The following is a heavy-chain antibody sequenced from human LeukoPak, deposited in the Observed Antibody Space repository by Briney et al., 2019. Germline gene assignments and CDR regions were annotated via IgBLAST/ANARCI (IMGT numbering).Heavy chain of an antibody. Sequence: GGSLRLSCAASGFTVSSNYMSWVRQAPGKGLEWVSAISGSGGSTYYADSVKGRFTISRDNSKNTLYLQMNSLRAEDTAVYYCAKDGVVVPAAGIYWGQGTLVTVSS. D-gene: IGHD2-2*01. CDR1: GFTVSSNY. J-gene: IGHJ4*02. CDR3: AKDGVVVPAAGIY. CDR2: ISGSGGST. V-gene: IGHV3-23*01.